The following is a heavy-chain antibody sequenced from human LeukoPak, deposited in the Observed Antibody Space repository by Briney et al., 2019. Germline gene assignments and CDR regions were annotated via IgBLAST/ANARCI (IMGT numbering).Heavy chain of an antibody. D-gene: IGHD3-22*01. V-gene: IGHV1-69*13. CDR3: ARANPYYDSSGYYEYYFDH. CDR1: GGTFISYA. CDR2: IIPIFGTA. Sequence: SVKVSCKASGGTFISYAISWVGQAPGQGLEWMGGIIPIFGTANYAQKFQGRVTITADESRSTAYMELSSLRSEDMAVYYCARANPYYDSSGYYEYYFDHWGQGTLVTVSS. J-gene: IGHJ4*02.